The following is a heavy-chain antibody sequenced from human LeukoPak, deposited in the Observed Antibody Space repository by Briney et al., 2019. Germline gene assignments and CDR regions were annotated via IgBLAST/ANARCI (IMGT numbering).Heavy chain of an antibody. CDR2: LRGDGDT. CDR3: AKASWVSNVDAVL. Sequence: PGGSLRLSCAASGFIFSNYAMSWVRQAPAKGLEWVSSLRGDGDTFYADSVKGRFTLSRDHTRNTVYLQLNNLRVEDTAIYYCAKASWVSNVDAVLWGQGTLVTVSS. J-gene: IGHJ4*02. V-gene: IGHV3-23*01. D-gene: IGHD1-1*01. CDR1: GFIFSNYA.